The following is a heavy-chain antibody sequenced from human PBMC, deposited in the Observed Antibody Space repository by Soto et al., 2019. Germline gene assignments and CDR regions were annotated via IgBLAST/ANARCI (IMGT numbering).Heavy chain of an antibody. V-gene: IGHV1-18*01. Sequence: ASVKVSCKASGYTFTNYGISWVRQAPGQGLEWMGWISPYNGHTHYTQRFQGRVTMTTDTSTTTAFMELRSLSSDDTAVYYCARADFGHNIDYWGQGTLVTVSS. CDR1: GYTFTNYG. J-gene: IGHJ4*02. D-gene: IGHD1-1*01. CDR3: ARADFGHNIDY. CDR2: ISPYNGHT.